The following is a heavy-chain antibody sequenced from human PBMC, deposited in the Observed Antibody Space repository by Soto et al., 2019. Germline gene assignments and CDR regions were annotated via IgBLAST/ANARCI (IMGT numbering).Heavy chain of an antibody. J-gene: IGHJ6*03. CDR2: ISSSGSTI. D-gene: IGHD3-10*01. Sequence: PGGSLRLSCAASGFTFSDYYMSWIRQAPGKGLEWVAYISSSGSTIDYADSVKGRFTISRDNAKNSLYLQMNSLRAEDTAVYYCARDVRVRVEGRFYSYYYMDVWGKGTTVTVSS. CDR3: ARDVRVRVEGRFYSYYYMDV. V-gene: IGHV3-11*04. CDR1: GFTFSDYY.